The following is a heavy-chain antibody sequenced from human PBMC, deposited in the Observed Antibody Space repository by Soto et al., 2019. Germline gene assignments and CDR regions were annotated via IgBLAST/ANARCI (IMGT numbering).Heavy chain of an antibody. CDR2: ISGSGGST. Sequence: GGSLRLSCAASGFTFSSYAMSWVRQAPGKGLEWVSAISGSGGSTYYADSVKGRFTISRDNSKNTLYLQMNSLRAEDTAVYYCAKVAPSLGHYDFWSGYYLDVDYYYGMDVWGQGTTVTVSS. V-gene: IGHV3-23*01. CDR1: GFTFSSYA. D-gene: IGHD3-3*01. J-gene: IGHJ6*02. CDR3: AKVAPSLGHYDFWSGYYLDVDYYYGMDV.